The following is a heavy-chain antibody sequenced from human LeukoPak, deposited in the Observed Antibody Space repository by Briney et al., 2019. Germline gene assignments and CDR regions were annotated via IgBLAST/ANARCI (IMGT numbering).Heavy chain of an antibody. J-gene: IGHJ6*02. D-gene: IGHD2-15*01. Sequence: GESLKISCKASGYSFSSDWIAWVRQMPGKGLEWMGITFPIDSETTYSPSFQGQVTISADKSISTAYLQWSSLKASDTAMYYCTRGCSGGSCSRDAMDVWGQGTMVTVSS. CDR3: TRGCSGGSCSRDAMDV. CDR1: GYSFSSDW. CDR2: TFPIDSET. V-gene: IGHV5-51*01.